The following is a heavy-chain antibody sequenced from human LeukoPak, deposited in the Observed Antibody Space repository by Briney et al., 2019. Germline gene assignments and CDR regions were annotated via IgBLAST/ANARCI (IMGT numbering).Heavy chain of an antibody. CDR3: ARDPVSPMMVVWPLDY. CDR2: ISAYNGNT. CDR1: GYTFTSYG. D-gene: IGHD3-22*01. J-gene: IGHJ4*02. V-gene: IGHV1-18*01. Sequence: ASVKVSCKASGYTFTSYGISWVRQAPGQGLEWMGWISAYNGNTNYAQKLQGRVTMTTDTSTSTAYMELRSLRSDDTAVYYCARDPVSPMMVVWPLDYWGQGTLVTVSS.